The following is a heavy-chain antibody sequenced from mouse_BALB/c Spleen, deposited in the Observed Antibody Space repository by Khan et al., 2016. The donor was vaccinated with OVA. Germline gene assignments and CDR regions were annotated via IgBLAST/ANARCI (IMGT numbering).Heavy chain of an antibody. CDR3: ARGFYYGYDVWYFAV. Sequence: VQLQQSGPELVKPGASVKMSCKASGYTFTSYVMHWVKQKPGQGLEWIGYIHPYNDGTKYNEKFKGKATMTSDKSSSTAYMELSSLTSEDSAVYFCARGFYYGYDVWYFAVWGAGTTVTVSS. CDR1: GYTFTSYV. CDR2: IHPYNDGT. V-gene: IGHV1S136*01. J-gene: IGHJ1*01. D-gene: IGHD2-2*01.